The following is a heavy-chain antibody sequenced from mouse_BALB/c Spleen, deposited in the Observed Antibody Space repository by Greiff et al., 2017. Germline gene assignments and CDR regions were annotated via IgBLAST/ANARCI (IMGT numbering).Heavy chain of an antibody. CDR2: IDPANGNT. CDR3: AREGITTPYAMDY. Sequence: EVQVVESGAELVKPGASVKLSCTASGFNIKDTYMHWVKQRPEQGLEWIGRIDPANGNTKYDPKFQGKATITADTSSNTAYLQLSSLTSEDTAVYYCAREGITTPYAMDYWGQGTSVTVSS. J-gene: IGHJ4*01. D-gene: IGHD2-4*01. CDR1: GFNIKDTY. V-gene: IGHV14-3*02.